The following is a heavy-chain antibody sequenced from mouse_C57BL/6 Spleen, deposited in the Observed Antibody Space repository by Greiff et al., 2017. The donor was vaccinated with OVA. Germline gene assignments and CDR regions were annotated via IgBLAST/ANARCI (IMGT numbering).Heavy chain of an antibody. D-gene: IGHD2-4*01. Sequence: VKLVESGAELVRPGASVTLSCKASGYTFTDYEMHWVKQTPVHGLEWIGAIDPETGGTAYNQKFKGKAILTADKSSSTAYMELRSLTSEDSAVYYCTIYDYDGAGFDYWGQGTTLTVSS. CDR1: GYTFTDYE. CDR2: IDPETGGT. V-gene: IGHV1-15*01. CDR3: TIYDYDGAGFDY. J-gene: IGHJ2*01.